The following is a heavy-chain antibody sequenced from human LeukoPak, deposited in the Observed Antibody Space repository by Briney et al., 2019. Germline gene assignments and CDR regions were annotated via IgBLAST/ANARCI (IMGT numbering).Heavy chain of an antibody. CDR3: ARDSPLALDAFDI. D-gene: IGHD5-12*01. CDR1: GGSISSGDYY. V-gene: IGHV4-61*08. CDR2: IYYSGST. Sequence: PSQTLSLTCTVSGGSISSGDYYWRWIRQPPGKGLEWIRYIYYSGSTNYNPSLKSRVTISVDTSKNQFSLKLSSVTAADTAVYYCARDSPLALDAFDIWGQGTMVTVSS. J-gene: IGHJ3*02.